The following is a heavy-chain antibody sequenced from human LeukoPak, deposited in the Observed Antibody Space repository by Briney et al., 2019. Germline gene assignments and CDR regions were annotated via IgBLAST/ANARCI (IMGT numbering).Heavy chain of an antibody. CDR2: ISYDGSNK. Sequence: GGSLRLSCAASGFTFSSYAMHWVRQAPGKGLEWVAVISYDGSNKYYADSVKGRFTISRDNSKNTLYLQMNSLRAEDTAVYYCARGAPGVTVVPMWYFDYWGQGTLVTVSS. CDR3: ARGAPGVTVVPMWYFDY. CDR1: GFTFSSYA. V-gene: IGHV3-30-3*01. J-gene: IGHJ4*02. D-gene: IGHD4-23*01.